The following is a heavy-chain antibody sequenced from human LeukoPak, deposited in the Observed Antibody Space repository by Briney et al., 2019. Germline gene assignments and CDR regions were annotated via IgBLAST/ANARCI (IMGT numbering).Heavy chain of an antibody. CDR1: GGSISSYY. V-gene: IGHV4-59*08. CDR2: IYYSGST. Sequence: SETLSLTCTVSGGSISSYYWSWIRQPPGKGLEWIGYIYYSGSTNYNPSLKSRVTISVDTSKNQFSLKLSSVTAADTAVYYCARPIGGGGDCYGQGTLVIVSS. CDR3: ARPIGGGGDC. D-gene: IGHD2-15*01. J-gene: IGHJ4*02.